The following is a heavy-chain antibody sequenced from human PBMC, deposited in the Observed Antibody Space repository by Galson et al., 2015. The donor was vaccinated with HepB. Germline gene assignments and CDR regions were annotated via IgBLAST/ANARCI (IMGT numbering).Heavy chain of an antibody. Sequence: SLRLSCAASGFTFSSYGMHWVRQAPGKGLEWVAVISYDGSNKYYADSVKGRFTISRDNSKNTLYLRMNSLRAEDTAVYYCAKDGNYDFWSGYSAAFYMDVWGKGTTVTVSS. CDR2: ISYDGSNK. CDR3: AKDGNYDFWSGYSAAFYMDV. CDR1: GFTFSSYG. J-gene: IGHJ6*03. V-gene: IGHV3-30*18. D-gene: IGHD3-3*01.